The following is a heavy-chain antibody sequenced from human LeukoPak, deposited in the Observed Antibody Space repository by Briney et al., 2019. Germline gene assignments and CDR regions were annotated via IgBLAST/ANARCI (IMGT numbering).Heavy chain of an antibody. CDR2: ISWNSGSI. D-gene: IGHD1-7*01. CDR1: GFTFDDYA. J-gene: IGHJ3*02. Sequence: AGGSLRLSCAASGFTFDDYAMHWVRQAPGKGLEWVSGISWNSGSIGYADSVKGRFTISRDNAKNSLYLQMNSLRAEDMALYYCAKDMGTGTTKFHAFDIWGQGTMVTVSS. CDR3: AKDMGTGTTKFHAFDI. V-gene: IGHV3-9*03.